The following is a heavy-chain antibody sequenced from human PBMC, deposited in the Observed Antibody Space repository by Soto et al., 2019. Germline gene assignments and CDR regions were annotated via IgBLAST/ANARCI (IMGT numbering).Heavy chain of an antibody. CDR2: IYHSGST. Sequence: QLQLQESGSGLVKPSQTLSLTCAVSRGSISSGGYSWSWIRQPPGKGLEWIGYIYHSGSTYYNPSLKSRVTISVDRSKNQFSLKLSSVTAADTAVYYCASSHAGAHITAAVHWGQGTLVTVSS. J-gene: IGHJ4*02. V-gene: IGHV4-30-2*01. CDR3: ASSHAGAHITAAVH. D-gene: IGHD6-13*01. CDR1: RGSISSGGYS.